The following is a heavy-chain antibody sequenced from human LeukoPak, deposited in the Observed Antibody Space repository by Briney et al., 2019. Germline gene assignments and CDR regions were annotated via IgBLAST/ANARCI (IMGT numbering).Heavy chain of an antibody. CDR3: ASTVYYYDSSGYPYGFDY. D-gene: IGHD3-22*01. CDR1: GGSISSSSYY. CDR2: IYYSGST. J-gene: IGHJ4*02. V-gene: IGHV4-39*01. Sequence: SETLSLTCTVSGGSISSSSYYWGWIRQPPGKGLEWIGSIYYSGSTYYNPSLKSRVTISVDTSKNQFSLKLSSVTAADTAAYYCASTVYYYDSSGYPYGFDYWGQGTLVTVSS.